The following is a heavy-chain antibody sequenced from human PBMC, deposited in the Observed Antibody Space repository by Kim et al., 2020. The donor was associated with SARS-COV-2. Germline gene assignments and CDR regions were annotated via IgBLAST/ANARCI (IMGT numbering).Heavy chain of an antibody. Sequence: YYDYSGKGRFTISRGNSNNTLYLQMNSLRADDTAIYYCAKEIAGGMDVWGQGTTVTVSS. J-gene: IGHJ6*02. CDR3: AKEIAGGMDV. V-gene: IGHV3-23*01.